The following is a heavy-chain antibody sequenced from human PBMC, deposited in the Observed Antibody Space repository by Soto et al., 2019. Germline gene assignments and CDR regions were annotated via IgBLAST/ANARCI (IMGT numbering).Heavy chain of an antibody. Sequence: QVQLVESGGGVVQPGRSLRLSCAASGFTFSSYAMHWVRQAPGKGLEWVAVISYDGSNKYYADSVKGRFTISRDNSKNTLYLQMNSLRAEDTAVYYCARERSRRWELLCGAFDYWGQGTLVTVSS. J-gene: IGHJ4*02. D-gene: IGHD1-26*01. CDR1: GFTFSSYA. V-gene: IGHV3-30-3*01. CDR2: ISYDGSNK. CDR3: ARERSRRWELLCGAFDY.